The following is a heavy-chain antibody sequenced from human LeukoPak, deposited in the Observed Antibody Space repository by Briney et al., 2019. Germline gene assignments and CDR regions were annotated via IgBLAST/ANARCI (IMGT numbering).Heavy chain of an antibody. Sequence: GGSLRLSCAAPGFTFSSYAMSWVRQAPGKGLEWVLAISGSGGSTYYADSVKGRFTISRDNAKNSLYLQMNSLRAEDTAVYYCAELGITMIGGVWGKGTTVTISS. CDR2: ISGSGGST. V-gene: IGHV3-23*01. CDR3: AELGITMIGGV. CDR1: GFTFSSYA. D-gene: IGHD3-10*02. J-gene: IGHJ6*04.